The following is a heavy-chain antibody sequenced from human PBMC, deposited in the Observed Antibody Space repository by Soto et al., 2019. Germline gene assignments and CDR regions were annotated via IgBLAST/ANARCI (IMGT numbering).Heavy chain of an antibody. CDR3: ARRLATTVSALGY. J-gene: IGHJ4*02. V-gene: IGHV3-30-3*01. CDR2: ISENGDRQ. CDR1: GLTFTSSS. Sequence: GGSLRLSCTASGLTFTSSSFHWVRQAPGKGLEWAAVISENGDRQYSTESVRGRFLISRDSSKNTVYLQMNSLRPEDTGVYFCARRLATTVSALGYWGQGALVTVSS. D-gene: IGHD4-17*01.